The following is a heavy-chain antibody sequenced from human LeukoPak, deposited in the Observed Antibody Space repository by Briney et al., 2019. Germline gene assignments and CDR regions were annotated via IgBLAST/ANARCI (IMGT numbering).Heavy chain of an antibody. V-gene: IGHV4-61*02. J-gene: IGHJ6*03. Sequence: PSETLSLTCTVSGGSISGGGYYWRWVRQPAGEGLELIGRIYTSGSTNYNPSLKSRVTISVDTSKNQFSLKLSSVTAADTAVYYCAREGGWRANYMDVWGKGTTVTVSS. CDR2: IYTSGST. CDR3: AREGGWRANYMDV. D-gene: IGHD5-24*01. CDR1: GGSISGGGYY.